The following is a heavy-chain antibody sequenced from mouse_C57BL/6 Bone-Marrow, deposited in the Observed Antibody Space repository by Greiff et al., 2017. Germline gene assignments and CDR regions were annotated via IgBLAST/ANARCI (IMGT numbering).Heavy chain of an antibody. J-gene: IGHJ1*03. V-gene: IGHV1-81*01. CDR3: ARGDYDEYWYFDV. CDR1: GYTFTSYG. D-gene: IGHD2-4*01. Sequence: QVQLQQSGAELARPGASVKLSCKASGYTFTSYGISWVKQRTGQGLEWIGEIYPRSGNTYYNEKFKGKATLTADKSSSTAYMELRRLTSEDSAVYFCARGDYDEYWYFDVWGTGTTVTVSS. CDR2: IYPRSGNT.